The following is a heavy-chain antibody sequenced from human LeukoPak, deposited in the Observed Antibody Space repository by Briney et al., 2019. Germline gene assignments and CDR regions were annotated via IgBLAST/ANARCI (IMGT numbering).Heavy chain of an antibody. D-gene: IGHD2-15*01. CDR2: INTNSDGT. V-gene: IGHV1-2*02. CDR3: ARAHPANWFDP. J-gene: IGHJ5*02. CDR1: GYTFTSYG. Sequence: ASVKVSCKASGYTFTSYGISWVRQAPGQGLEWMGWINTNSDGTNYAQKSQGRVTMTRDTSISTAYMELSRLRSDDTAVYYCARAHPANWFDPWGQGTLVTVAS.